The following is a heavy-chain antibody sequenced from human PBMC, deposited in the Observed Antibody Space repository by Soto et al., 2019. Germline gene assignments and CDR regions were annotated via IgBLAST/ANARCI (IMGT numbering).Heavy chain of an antibody. CDR1: GGLFSSYP. J-gene: IGHJ4*02. V-gene: IGHV1-69*01. CDR2: IIPGFQTP. Sequence: QEQLVQSGAEVKKPGSSVKVSCKASGGLFSSYPISWVRQVPGQALEWMGGIIPGFQTPYYTQRLQGRVTITADESTNTAYMELSSLRSEDRAIYYCARGGSGYTWFNEFWGQGTLVTVSS. CDR3: ARGGSGYTWFNEF. D-gene: IGHD3-22*01.